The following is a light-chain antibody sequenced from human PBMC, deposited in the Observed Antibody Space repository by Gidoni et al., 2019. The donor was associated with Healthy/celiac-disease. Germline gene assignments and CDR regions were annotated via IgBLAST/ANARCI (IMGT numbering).Light chain of an antibody. Sequence: DIVMTQSPDSLAVSLGERATINCKSSQSVLYSSNNKNYLAWYQQKPGQPPKLLIYWASTRESGVPDRFSGSGSGTDFTLTISSLQAEDVAVYYSTPYTFXQXTKLEIK. V-gene: IGKV4-1*01. J-gene: IGKJ2*01. CDR3: TPYT. CDR2: WAS. CDR1: QSVLYSSNNKNY.